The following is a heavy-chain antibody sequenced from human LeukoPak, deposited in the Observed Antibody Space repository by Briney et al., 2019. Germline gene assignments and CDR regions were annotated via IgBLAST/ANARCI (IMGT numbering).Heavy chain of an antibody. Sequence: PGGSLRLSCAASGFTFRSYGMHWVRQAPGKGLEWVAFIRYDGSNKYYADSVKGRFTVSRDNSKNTLYLQMNSLRAEDTALYYCAKCYYGTGSYYISDYWGHGTLVTVSS. CDR1: GFTFRSYG. V-gene: IGHV3-30*02. CDR2: IRYDGSNK. J-gene: IGHJ4*01. D-gene: IGHD3-10*01. CDR3: AKCYYGTGSYYISDY.